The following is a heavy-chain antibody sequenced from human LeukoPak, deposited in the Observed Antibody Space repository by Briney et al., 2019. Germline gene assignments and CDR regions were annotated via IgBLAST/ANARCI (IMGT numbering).Heavy chain of an antibody. J-gene: IGHJ4*02. Sequence: PGGSLRLSCAASGFPFTTYGMHWVRQAPGKGLEWVAVIPYDGHNEDYADSVKGRFTISRDNSKNTLYLQMNSLRAEDTAVYYCAKASRIPDSSGYYYRPGGGFDYWGQGTLVTVSS. D-gene: IGHD3-22*01. CDR1: GFPFTTYG. V-gene: IGHV3-30*18. CDR3: AKASRIPDSSGYYYRPGGGFDY. CDR2: IPYDGHNE.